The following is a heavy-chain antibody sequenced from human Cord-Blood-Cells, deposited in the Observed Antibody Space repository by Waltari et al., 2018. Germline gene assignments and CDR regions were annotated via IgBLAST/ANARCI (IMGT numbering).Heavy chain of an antibody. D-gene: IGHD3-3*01. CDR3: ARDPYTESPYDFWSGYYYYYYGMDV. CDR2: INSDGSST. J-gene: IGHJ6*02. CDR1: GFTFSSYW. V-gene: IGHV3-74*01. Sequence: EVQLVESGGGLVQPGGSLRLSCAASGFTFSSYWMHWVRQAPGKGLVWVSRINSDGSSTSYADSVKGRFTISRDNAKNTLYLQMNSLRAEDTAVYYCARDPYTESPYDFWSGYYYYYYGMDVWGQGP.